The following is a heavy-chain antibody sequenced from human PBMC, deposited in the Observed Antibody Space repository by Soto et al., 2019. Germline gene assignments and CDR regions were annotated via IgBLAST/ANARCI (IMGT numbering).Heavy chain of an antibody. V-gene: IGHV3-30-3*01. D-gene: IGHD2-2*01. CDR3: ARDFQVVVPADLYYYYGMHV. Sequence: GGSLRLSCAASGFTFSSYAMHWVRQAPGKGLEWVAVISYDGSNKYYADSVKGRFTISRDNSKNTLYLQMNSLRAEDTAVYYCARDFQVVVPADLYYYYGMHVWGQGTTVTVSS. CDR1: GFTFSSYA. J-gene: IGHJ6*02. CDR2: ISYDGSNK.